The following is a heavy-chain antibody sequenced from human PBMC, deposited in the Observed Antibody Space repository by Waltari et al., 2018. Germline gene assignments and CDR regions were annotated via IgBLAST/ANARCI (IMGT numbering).Heavy chain of an antibody. CDR3: ARGYGRPDCSGGSCYSYFDY. D-gene: IGHD2-15*01. Sequence: QVQLVESGGGVVQPGRSLRLSCAASGFTFSSYAMHWVRQAPGKGLEWVAVISYEVSNKCYADSVKSRFTISRDNSKNTLYLQMNSLRAEDTAVYYCARGYGRPDCSGGSCYSYFDYWGQGTLVTVSS. CDR1: GFTFSSYA. CDR2: ISYEVSNK. V-gene: IGHV3-30*01. J-gene: IGHJ4*02.